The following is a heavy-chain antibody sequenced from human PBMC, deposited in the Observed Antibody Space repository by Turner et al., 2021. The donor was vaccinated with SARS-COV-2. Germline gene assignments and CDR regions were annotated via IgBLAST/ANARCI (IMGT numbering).Heavy chain of an antibody. CDR2: ISGSGGTT. CDR3: AKADRVMIVVVITLFDY. V-gene: IGHV3-23*01. D-gene: IGHD3-22*01. J-gene: IGHJ4*01. Sequence: EVQLLESGGGLVQPGGSLRLSCAASGFTFSSYAMSWVRQAPGKGLEWVSAISGSGGTTYYADSVKGRFTISRDNSKNTLFLQMNSLRAEDTAVYYCAKADRVMIVVVITLFDYWGHGTLVTVSS. CDR1: GFTFSSYA.